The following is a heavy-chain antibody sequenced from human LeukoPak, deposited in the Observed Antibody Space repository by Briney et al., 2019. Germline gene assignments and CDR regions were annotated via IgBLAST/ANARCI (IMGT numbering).Heavy chain of an antibody. CDR2: IDSGGNP. V-gene: IGHV3-53*01. CDR1: GFTVSNNH. CDR3: ARAPYYMDV. Sequence: GGSLRLSCAASGFTVSNNHVSCFRQAPGKGLEWVSTIDSGGNPHYADSVKGRFTISRDNSKNTLYLQMNTLRSEDTAVYYCARAPYYMDVWGKGTTVTVSS. J-gene: IGHJ6*03.